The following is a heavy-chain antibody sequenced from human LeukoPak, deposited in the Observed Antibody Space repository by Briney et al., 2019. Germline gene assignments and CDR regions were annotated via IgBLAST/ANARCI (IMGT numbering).Heavy chain of an antibody. J-gene: IGHJ4*02. CDR1: GFTFSTYW. V-gene: IGHV3-23*01. CDR2: ISGSGGST. Sequence: GGSLRLSCAASGFTFSTYWMSWVRQAPGKGLEWVSAISGSGGSTYYADSVKGRFTISRDNSKNTLYLQMNSLRAEDTAVYYCAKSNDILTGSFDYWGQGTLVTVSS. D-gene: IGHD3-9*01. CDR3: AKSNDILTGSFDY.